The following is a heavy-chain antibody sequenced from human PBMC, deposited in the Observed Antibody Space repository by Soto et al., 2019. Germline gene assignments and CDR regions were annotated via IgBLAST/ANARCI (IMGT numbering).Heavy chain of an antibody. CDR2: ISAYNGNT. CDR3: ARASGSSYWFDP. Sequence: QVQLVQSGAEVKKPGASVKVSCKASGYTFTSYGISWVRQAPGQGLEWMGWISAYNGNTNYAQKLQGRVTMTTDTSTSTAYREVRSPRSDDTAVYFCARASGSSYWFDPWGQGTLVTVSS. J-gene: IGHJ5*02. D-gene: IGHD1-26*01. V-gene: IGHV1-18*01. CDR1: GYTFTSYG.